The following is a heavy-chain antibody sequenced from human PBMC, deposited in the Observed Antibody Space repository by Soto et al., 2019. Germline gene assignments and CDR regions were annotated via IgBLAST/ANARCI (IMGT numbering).Heavy chain of an antibody. CDR3: ARAGGTTVTGLWHFDS. V-gene: IGHV3-48*02. CDR1: GFTFSSYS. CDR2: ISSSSSTI. Sequence: GSLRLSCAASGFTFSSYSMNWVRQAPGKGLEWVSYISSSSSTIYYADSVKGRFTISRDNAKNSLYLQMNSLRDEDTAVYYCARAGGTTVTGLWHFDSWGQGTLVTVSS. D-gene: IGHD4-17*01. J-gene: IGHJ4*02.